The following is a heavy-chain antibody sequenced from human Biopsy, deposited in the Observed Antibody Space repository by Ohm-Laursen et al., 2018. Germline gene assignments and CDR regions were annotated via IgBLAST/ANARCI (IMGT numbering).Heavy chain of an antibody. V-gene: IGHV1-18*01. CDR1: GYTFTSYG. CDR2: ISTYNGNT. D-gene: IGHD1-1*01. Sequence: SVKVSCKASGYTFTSYGITWVRQAPGQGLEWMGWISTYNGNTNYAQKFRGRVTMTTDKPTSTAYVELRSLRSDDTAVYYCARAKLEPVYYYYGMDVWGQGTTVTVSS. CDR3: ARAKLEPVYYYYGMDV. J-gene: IGHJ6*02.